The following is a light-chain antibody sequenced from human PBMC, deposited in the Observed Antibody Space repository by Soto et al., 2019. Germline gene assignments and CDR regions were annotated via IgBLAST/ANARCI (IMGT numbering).Light chain of an antibody. CDR1: QTVSSSY. CDR2: GAS. V-gene: IGKV3-20*01. Sequence: EIVLTQSPGTLSLSPGERATLSCRASQTVSSSYLAWYQQKPGQAPRLLIYGASSRATGIPDRFSGSGSGTDFTLTISRLEPEDFGVYYCQQYASSLLTFGGGTKVDIK. CDR3: QQYASSLLT. J-gene: IGKJ4*01.